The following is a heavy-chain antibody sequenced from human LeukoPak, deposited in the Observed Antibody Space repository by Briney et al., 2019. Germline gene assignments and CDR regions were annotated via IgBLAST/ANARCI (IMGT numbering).Heavy chain of an antibody. V-gene: IGHV3-23*01. J-gene: IGHJ4*02. CDR3: ARDRDESFDY. Sequence: PGGSLRLSCAASGFTFSSYAMSWVRQAPGKGLEWVSAISGSGGSTYYADSVKGRFTISRDNAKNSLYLQMNSLRAEDTAVYYCARDRDESFDYWGQGTLVTVSS. CDR1: GFTFSSYA. CDR2: ISGSGGST.